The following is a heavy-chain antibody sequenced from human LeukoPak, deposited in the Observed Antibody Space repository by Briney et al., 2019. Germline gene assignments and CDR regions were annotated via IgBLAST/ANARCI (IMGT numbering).Heavy chain of an antibody. V-gene: IGHV3-74*01. Sequence: GGSLRLSCAASGFTFSRYWMHWVRQGPGKGLVWVSRINSDGSSTSYADSVKGRFTISRDNAKNTLYLQMISLRAEDTAVYYCAREYSTGFDPWGQGTLVTVSS. CDR1: GFTFSRYW. CDR2: INSDGSST. J-gene: IGHJ5*02. CDR3: AREYSTGFDP. D-gene: IGHD2-15*01.